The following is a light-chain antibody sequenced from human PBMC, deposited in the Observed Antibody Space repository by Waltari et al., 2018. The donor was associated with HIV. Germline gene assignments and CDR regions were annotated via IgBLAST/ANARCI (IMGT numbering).Light chain of an antibody. CDR1: SSTIGGQS. J-gene: IGLJ3*02. V-gene: IGLV1-47*01. Sequence: QSVLSQSPSISGTPGQRVSISCSVRSSTIGGQSVSWYQQVPGTTPKLLIFWNTQRPSGVSDRFSGSVSGTSASLAISGLRSEDEADYYCAVWDVSLSAQVFGGGTTLTVL. CDR2: WNT. CDR3: AVWDVSLSAQV.